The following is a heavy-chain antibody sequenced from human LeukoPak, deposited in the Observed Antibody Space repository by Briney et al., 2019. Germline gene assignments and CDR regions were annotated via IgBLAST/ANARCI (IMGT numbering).Heavy chain of an antibody. CDR3: ARDVTTVTTWDDY. D-gene: IGHD4-17*01. V-gene: IGHV4-30-2*01. Sequence: SQTLSLTCAVSGGSISSGGYSWSWIRQPPGKGLEWIGYIYHSGSTYYNPSLKSRVTISVDRSKNQFSLKLSSVTAADTAVYYCARDVTTVTTWDDYWGQGTLVTVSS. J-gene: IGHJ4*02. CDR1: GGSISSGGYS. CDR2: IYHSGST.